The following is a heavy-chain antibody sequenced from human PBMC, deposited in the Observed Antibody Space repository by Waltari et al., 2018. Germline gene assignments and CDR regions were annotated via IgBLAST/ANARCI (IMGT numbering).Heavy chain of an antibody. Sequence: QVQLQESGPGLVKPSETLSLTCAVSGYSISSGYYWGWIRQPPGKGLEWIGSIYHSGSTYYNPSLKSRVTISVDTSKNQFSLKLSSVTAADTAVYYCARHITGTRWYFDYWGQGTLVTVSS. CDR3: ARHITGTRWYFDY. J-gene: IGHJ4*02. CDR1: GYSISSGYY. D-gene: IGHD1-20*01. CDR2: IYHSGST. V-gene: IGHV4-38-2*01.